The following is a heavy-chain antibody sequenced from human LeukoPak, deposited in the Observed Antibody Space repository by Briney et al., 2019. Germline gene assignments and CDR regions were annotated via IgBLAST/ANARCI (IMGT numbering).Heavy chain of an antibody. CDR3: ARVHIVTGTYFDS. J-gene: IGHJ4*02. V-gene: IGHV4-4*07. D-gene: IGHD3-10*01. CDR2: IYSSGFT. CDR1: GDSMSGYS. Sequence: PWETLSLTCTICGDSMSGYSWSWLRQPAGKELEWIGRIYSSGFTEYNLSLDGRVTMSIETSKNQFSLMLDSVTAADTATYYCARVHIVTGTYFDSWGQGALVTVSS.